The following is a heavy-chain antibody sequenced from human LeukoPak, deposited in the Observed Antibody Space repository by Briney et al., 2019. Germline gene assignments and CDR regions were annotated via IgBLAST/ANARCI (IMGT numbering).Heavy chain of an antibody. J-gene: IGHJ5*02. CDR2: INPNSGGT. Sequence: ASVKVSCKASGYTFTSYGISWVRQAPGQGLELMGWINPNSGGTNYAQKFQSRVTMTRDTTISTAYMELSRLISDDTVVYYCARDRYYDSSGYPDWFDPWGQGTLVTVSS. D-gene: IGHD3-22*01. V-gene: IGHV1-2*02. CDR3: ARDRYYDSSGYPDWFDP. CDR1: GYTFTSYG.